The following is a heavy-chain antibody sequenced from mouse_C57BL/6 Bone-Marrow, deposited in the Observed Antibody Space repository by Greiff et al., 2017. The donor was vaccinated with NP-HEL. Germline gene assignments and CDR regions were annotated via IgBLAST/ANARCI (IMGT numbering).Heavy chain of an antibody. D-gene: IGHD4-1*01. J-gene: IGHJ2*01. Sequence: VQLQQSGAELVRPGASVKLSCTASGFNIKDDYMHWVKQRPEQGLEWIGWIDPENGDTEYASKFQGKATITADTSSNTAYLQLSSLTSEDTAVYYCTTTHWVYFDYWGQGTTLTVSS. CDR2: IDPENGDT. CDR1: GFNIKDDY. V-gene: IGHV14-4*01. CDR3: TTTHWVYFDY.